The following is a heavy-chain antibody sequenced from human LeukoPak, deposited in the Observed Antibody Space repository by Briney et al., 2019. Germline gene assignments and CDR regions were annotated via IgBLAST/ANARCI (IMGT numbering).Heavy chain of an antibody. CDR2: INHSGST. Sequence: PGGSLRLSCAASGFTFSSYWMSWVRQPPGKGLEWIGEINHSGSTNYNPSLKSRVTISVDTSKNQFSLKLSSVTAADTAVYYCARGLIFDYWGQGTLVTVSS. J-gene: IGHJ4*02. D-gene: IGHD2-8*01. CDR3: ARGLIFDY. CDR1: GFTFSSYW. V-gene: IGHV4-34*01.